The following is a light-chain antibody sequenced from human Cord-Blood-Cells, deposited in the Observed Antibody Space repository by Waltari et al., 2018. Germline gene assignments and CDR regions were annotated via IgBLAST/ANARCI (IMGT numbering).Light chain of an antibody. Sequence: DIQMTQSPSSLSASVGDRVTITCRASQSISSYLNWYHQKPGKAPKLLIYAASSLQSGVPSRFSGSGYGTDFTLTISSLQPEDFATYYCQQSYSTPLYTFCQGTKLEIK. CDR2: AAS. CDR3: QQSYSTPLYT. CDR1: QSISSY. J-gene: IGKJ2*01. V-gene: IGKV1-39*01.